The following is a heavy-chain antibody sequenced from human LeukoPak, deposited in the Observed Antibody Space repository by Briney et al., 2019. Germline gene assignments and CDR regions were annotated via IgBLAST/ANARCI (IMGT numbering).Heavy chain of an antibody. CDR3: AKGRVSSWSPFDY. V-gene: IGHV3-30*04. CDR1: GFTFSSYA. CDR2: ISYDGSNK. Sequence: GGSLRLSCAASGFTFSSYAMHWVRQAPGKGLEWVAVISYDGSNKYYADSVKGRFTISRDNSKNTLYLQMNSLRAEDTAVYYCAKGRVSSWSPFDYWGQGTLVTVSS. D-gene: IGHD6-13*01. J-gene: IGHJ4*02.